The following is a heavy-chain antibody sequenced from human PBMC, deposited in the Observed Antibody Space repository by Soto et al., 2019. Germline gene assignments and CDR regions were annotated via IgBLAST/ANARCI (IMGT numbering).Heavy chain of an antibody. V-gene: IGHV1-69*12. CDR1: GGTFSSYA. CDR3: ARAPTLNWGSSTHDAFDI. J-gene: IGHJ3*02. D-gene: IGHD7-27*01. CDR2: IIPIFGTA. Sequence: QVQLVRSGAEVKKPGTSVKVSCKASGGTFSSYAISWVRQAPGQGLEWMGGIIPIFGTANYAQKFQGRVTITADESTSTAYMELSSLRSEDTAVYYCARAPTLNWGSSTHDAFDIWGQGTMVTVSS.